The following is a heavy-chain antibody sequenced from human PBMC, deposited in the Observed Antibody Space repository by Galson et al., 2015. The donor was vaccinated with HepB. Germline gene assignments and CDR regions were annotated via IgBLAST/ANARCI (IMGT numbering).Heavy chain of an antibody. J-gene: IGHJ5*02. CDR3: ARDRYCSSTSCYYWFDP. CDR2: IWYDGSNK. Sequence: SLRLSCAASGFTFSSYGMHWVRQAPGKGLEWVAVIWYDGSNKYYADSVKGRFTISRDNSKNTLYLQMNSLRAEDTAVYYCARDRYCSSTSCYYWFDPWGQGTLVTVYS. CDR1: GFTFSSYG. D-gene: IGHD2-2*01. V-gene: IGHV3-33*01.